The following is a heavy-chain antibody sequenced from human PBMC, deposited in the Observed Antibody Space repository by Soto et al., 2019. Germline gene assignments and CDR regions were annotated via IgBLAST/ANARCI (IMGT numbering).Heavy chain of an antibody. CDR1: GYTFTRYG. CDR2: ISGYNGDT. D-gene: IGHD2-8*01. CDR3: AKNGQPPYYYYGLDV. V-gene: IGHV1-18*01. J-gene: IGHJ6*02. Sequence: QGHLVQSGAEVKKPGASVKVSCKASGYTFTRYGISWVWQAPGQGLEWMGWISGYNGDTNHAQNLQDRVTMTIDTSTNTAYMELRSLTSDDTAVYYCAKNGQPPYYYYGLDVWGQGTTVTVSS.